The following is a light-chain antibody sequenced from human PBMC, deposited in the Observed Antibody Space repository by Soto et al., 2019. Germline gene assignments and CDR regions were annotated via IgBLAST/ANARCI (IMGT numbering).Light chain of an antibody. Sequence: QSVLTQPPSVSGAPGQRVTISCTGSSSNIGAGSDVHWYQQLPGTAPKLLIYGNSNRPSGVPDRFSGSKSGTSASLAITGLQAEDEADYYCQSYGSSLSVVFGGGTKLTVL. J-gene: IGLJ2*01. V-gene: IGLV1-40*01. CDR1: SSNIGAGSD. CDR3: QSYGSSLSVV. CDR2: GNS.